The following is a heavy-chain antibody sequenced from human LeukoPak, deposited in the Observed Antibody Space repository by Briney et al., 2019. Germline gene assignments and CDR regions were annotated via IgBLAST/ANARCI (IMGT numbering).Heavy chain of an antibody. D-gene: IGHD4-17*01. J-gene: IGHJ6*02. CDR1: GFTFSSYA. CDR2: FSGSGGTT. V-gene: IGHV3-23*01. Sequence: GGSLRLSCAASGFTFSSYAISWVRQAPGKGLEWVSAFSGSGGTTYYADSVKGRFTISKDNSKNTLYLHMNSLRAEDTAVYYCAKEAYGDYVYYYYGMDVWGQGTTVTVSS. CDR3: AKEAYGDYVYYYYGMDV.